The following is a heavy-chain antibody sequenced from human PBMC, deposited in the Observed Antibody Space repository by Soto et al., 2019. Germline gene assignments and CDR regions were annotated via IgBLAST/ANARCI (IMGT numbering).Heavy chain of an antibody. Sequence: SVKVSCKASGGTFSSYTIIWVRQAPGQGLEWMGRIIPILGIANYAQKFQGRVTITADKSTSTAYMELSSLRSEDTAVYYCASQAEAAGYFDYWGQGTLVTVSS. CDR3: ASQAEAAGYFDY. CDR1: GGTFSSYT. CDR2: IIPILGIA. J-gene: IGHJ4*02. V-gene: IGHV1-69*02.